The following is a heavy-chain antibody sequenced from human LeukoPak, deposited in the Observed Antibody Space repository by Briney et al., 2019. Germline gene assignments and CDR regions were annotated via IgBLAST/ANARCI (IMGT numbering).Heavy chain of an antibody. CDR1: GGSISSSSYY. CDR3: AKYIRDSGTYYFDY. Sequence: SETLSLTCTVSGGSISSSSYYWGWIRQPPGKGLEWIGSIYYSGSTYYNPSLKSRVTMSVDTSKNQFSLKLSSVTAADTAVYYCAKYIRDSGTYYFDYWGQGTLVTVSS. V-gene: IGHV4-39*07. D-gene: IGHD3-10*01. CDR2: IYYSGST. J-gene: IGHJ4*02.